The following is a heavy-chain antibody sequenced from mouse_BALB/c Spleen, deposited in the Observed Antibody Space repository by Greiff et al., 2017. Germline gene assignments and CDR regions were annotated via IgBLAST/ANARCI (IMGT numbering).Heavy chain of an antibody. CDR1: GFAFSSYD. D-gene: IGHD2-1*01. CDR3: ARTYGNYFAWFAY. J-gene: IGHJ3*01. Sequence: EVKLVESGGGLVKPGGSLKLSCAASGFAFSSYDMSWVRQTPEKRLELVATINSNGGSTYYPDSVKGRFTISRDNAKNTLYLQMSSLKSEDTAMYYCARTYGNYFAWFAYWGQGTLVTVSA. V-gene: IGHV5-6-3*01. CDR2: INSNGGST.